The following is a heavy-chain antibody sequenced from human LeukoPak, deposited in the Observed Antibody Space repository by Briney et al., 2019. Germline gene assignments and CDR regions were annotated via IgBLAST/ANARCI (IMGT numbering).Heavy chain of an antibody. CDR3: ARDTYGSGSYSDY. Sequence: GGSLRLSCAASGFTVSSNYMSWVRQAPGKGLEWVSVIYSGGSTYYADSVKGRFTISRDNSKNTLYLQMNSLRAEDTAVYYCARDTYGSGSYSDYWGQGTLVTVSS. CDR1: GFTVSSNY. J-gene: IGHJ4*02. CDR2: IYSGGST. D-gene: IGHD3-10*01. V-gene: IGHV3-66*01.